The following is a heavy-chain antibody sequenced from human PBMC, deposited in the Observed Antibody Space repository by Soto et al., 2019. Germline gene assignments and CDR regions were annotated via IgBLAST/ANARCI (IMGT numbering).Heavy chain of an antibody. CDR3: ARDRARTTYAFDI. Sequence: EVLLVESGGGLVKPGGSLRLSCAASGFTFTTYSISWVRQAPGKGLAWVSSISSSGTYIYYADSVKGRFTISRDNAKNSVFLQMNSLTADDTAVYYCARDRARTTYAFDIWGQGTMVTVSS. CDR2: ISSSGTYI. J-gene: IGHJ3*02. CDR1: GFTFTTYS. V-gene: IGHV3-21*01. D-gene: IGHD3-10*01.